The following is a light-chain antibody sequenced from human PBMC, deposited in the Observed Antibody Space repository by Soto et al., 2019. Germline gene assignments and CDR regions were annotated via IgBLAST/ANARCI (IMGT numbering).Light chain of an antibody. CDR2: DVS. CDR3: RSCTTSRTLYV. V-gene: IGLV2-14*01. CDR1: SSDVGGYNY. J-gene: IGLJ1*01. Sequence: QSALTQPASVSGSPGQSITISCTGTSSDVGGYNYVSWYQQHPGKAPKLMIYDVSNRPSGVSNRFSGSKSGNTASLTISGLQAEDEADYYCRSCTTSRTLYVFGTGTKLTVL.